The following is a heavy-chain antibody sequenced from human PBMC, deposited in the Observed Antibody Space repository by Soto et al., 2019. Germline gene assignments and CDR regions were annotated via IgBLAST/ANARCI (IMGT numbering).Heavy chain of an antibody. CDR1: GGSISSGGYY. J-gene: IGHJ5*02. D-gene: IGHD3-22*01. CDR3: ARDSHYYDSSGYYYWFDP. Sequence: PSETLSLSSTVSGGSISSGGYYWSWIRQHPGKGLEWIGYIYYSGSTYYNPSLKSRVTISVDTSRNQFSLKLSSVTAADTAVYYCARDSHYYDSSGYYYWFDPWGQGTLVTVSS. CDR2: IYYSGST. V-gene: IGHV4-31*03.